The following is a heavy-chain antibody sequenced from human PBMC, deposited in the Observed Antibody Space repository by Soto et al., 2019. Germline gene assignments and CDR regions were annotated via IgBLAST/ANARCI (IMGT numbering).Heavy chain of an antibody. Sequence: QVQLVQSGAEEKKPGASVKVSCKASGYTFTSYAMHWVRQAPGQRLEWMGWINAGNGNTKYSQKFQGRVTITRDTSASTANLELSSLRSEDTAVYYCASGTVVTHFDYCGQGTLVSVSS. J-gene: IGHJ4*02. CDR3: ASGTVVTHFDY. D-gene: IGHD2-15*01. V-gene: IGHV1-3*05. CDR1: GYTFTSYA. CDR2: INAGNGNT.